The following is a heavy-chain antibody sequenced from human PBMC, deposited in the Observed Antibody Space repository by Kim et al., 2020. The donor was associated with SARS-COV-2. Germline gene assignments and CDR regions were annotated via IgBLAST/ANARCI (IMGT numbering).Heavy chain of an antibody. CDR1: GYTFTSHA. Sequence: ASVKVSCKASGYTFTSHAIHWVRQAPGQRLEWMGWINIDNGNTKYSQHFQDRVTITRDSSATTAYMELSSLRSEDTAMYFCARSGGYNNDLNWFGPWGQGTLVTVSS. D-gene: IGHD5-18*01. V-gene: IGHV1-3*04. J-gene: IGHJ5*01. CDR3: ARSGGYNNDLNWFGP. CDR2: INIDNGNT.